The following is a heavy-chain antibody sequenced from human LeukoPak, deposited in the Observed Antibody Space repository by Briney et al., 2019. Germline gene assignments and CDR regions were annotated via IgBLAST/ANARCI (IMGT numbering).Heavy chain of an antibody. Sequence: GGSLRLSCAASGFTFSSYSMNWVRQAPGKGLEWVSSISSSSSYIYYADSVKGRFTISRDNAKNSLYLQMNSLRDEDTALYYCASVDYYGSGNYYNDVDYWGQGTLVTVSS. J-gene: IGHJ4*02. CDR2: ISSSSSYI. CDR3: ASVDYYGSGNYYNDVDY. D-gene: IGHD3-10*01. CDR1: GFTFSSYS. V-gene: IGHV3-21*01.